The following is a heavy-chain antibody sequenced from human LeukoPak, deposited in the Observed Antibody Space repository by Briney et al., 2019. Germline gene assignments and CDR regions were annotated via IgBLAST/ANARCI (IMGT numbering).Heavy chain of an antibody. Sequence: ASVKVSCKASGYTFTSYDINWVRQATGQGLEWLGWMNPNRGNTGYAQKFQGRVTMTRNTSISTAYMELSSLRSEDTAVYYCARRRPAYCSSTSCRHNWFDPWGQGTLVTVSS. J-gene: IGHJ5*02. V-gene: IGHV1-8*01. CDR2: MNPNRGNT. CDR1: GYTFTSYD. CDR3: ARRRPAYCSSTSCRHNWFDP. D-gene: IGHD2-2*01.